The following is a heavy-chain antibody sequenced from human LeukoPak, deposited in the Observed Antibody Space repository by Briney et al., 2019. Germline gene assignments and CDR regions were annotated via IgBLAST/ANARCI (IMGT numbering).Heavy chain of an antibody. J-gene: IGHJ6*02. D-gene: IGHD2-2*01. CDR1: GYTFTSYD. V-gene: IGHV1-8*01. Sequence: ASVKVSCKASGYTFTSYDINWVRQATGQGLEWMGWVNPNSGNTGYAQKFQGRVTMTRNTSISTAYMELSSLRAEDTAVYYCARDQASSCSSTSCYESYYYYGMDVWGQGTTVTVSS. CDR3: ARDQASSCSSTSCYESYYYYGMDV. CDR2: VNPNSGNT.